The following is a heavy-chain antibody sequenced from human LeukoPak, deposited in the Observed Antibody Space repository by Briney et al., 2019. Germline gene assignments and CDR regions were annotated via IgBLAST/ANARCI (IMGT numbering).Heavy chain of an antibody. CDR1: GGSFSGYY. J-gene: IGHJ4*02. Sequence: PSETLSLTCAVYGGSFSGYYWSWIRQPPGKGLEWIGEINHSGSTNYNPSLKSRVTISVDTSKNQFSLKLSSLRSEDTAVYYCARATGTESFDYWGQGTLVTVSS. CDR2: INHSGST. V-gene: IGHV4-34*01. D-gene: IGHD1-1*01. CDR3: ARATGTESFDY.